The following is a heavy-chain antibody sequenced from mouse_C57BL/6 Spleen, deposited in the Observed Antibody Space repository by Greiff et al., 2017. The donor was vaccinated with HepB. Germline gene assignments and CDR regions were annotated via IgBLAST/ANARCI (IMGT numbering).Heavy chain of an antibody. V-gene: IGHV1-54*01. D-gene: IGHD2-5*01. CDR1: GYAFTNYL. CDR2: INPGSGGT. Sequence: QVQLQQSGAELVRPGTSVKVSCKASGYAFTNYLIEWVKQRPGQALEWIGVINPGSGGTNYNEKFKGKATLTADKSSSTAYMQLSSLTSEDSAVYFCARSPYYSNYVDFDVWGTGTTVTVSS. J-gene: IGHJ1*03. CDR3: ARSPYYSNYVDFDV.